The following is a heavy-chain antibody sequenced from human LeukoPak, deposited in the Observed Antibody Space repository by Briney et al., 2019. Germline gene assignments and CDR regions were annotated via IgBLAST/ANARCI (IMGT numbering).Heavy chain of an antibody. D-gene: IGHD2-15*01. CDR3: AREGGYCSGGSCHSGWFDP. Sequence: ASVKVSCKASGYTFTSYGISWVRQAPGQGLEWMGWMNPNSGNTGYAQKLQGRVTMTTDTSTSTAYMELRSLRSDDTAVYYCAREGGYCSGGSCHSGWFDPWGQGTLVTVSS. CDR1: GYTFTSYG. CDR2: MNPNSGNT. J-gene: IGHJ5*02. V-gene: IGHV1-18*01.